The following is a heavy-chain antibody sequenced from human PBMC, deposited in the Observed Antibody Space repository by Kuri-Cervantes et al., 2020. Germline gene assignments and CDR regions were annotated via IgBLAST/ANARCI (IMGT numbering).Heavy chain of an antibody. Sequence: SETLSLTCAVSGGSISSGTWWTWVRQPPGKGLEWIGEVSHSGSANYSPSLKSRVTISVDKSKSQFSLTLYSVTPADTAVYYCARDQGSSTLWYYYGMDVWGQGTTVTVSS. CDR1: GGSISSGTW. J-gene: IGHJ6*02. V-gene: IGHV4-4*02. D-gene: IGHD6-6*01. CDR3: ARDQGSSTLWYYYGMDV. CDR2: VSHSGSA.